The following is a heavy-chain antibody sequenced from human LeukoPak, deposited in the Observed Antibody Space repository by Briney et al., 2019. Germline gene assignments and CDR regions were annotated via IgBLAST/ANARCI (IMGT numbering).Heavy chain of an antibody. J-gene: IGHJ4*02. CDR2: MKEDGSEK. D-gene: IGHD3-10*01. V-gene: IGHV3-7*03. Sequence: GGSLRLSCAASGFTFSDYWMNWVRQAPGKGLEWVANMKEDGSEKYCVDCMKGRFTISRDNAKSSLYLQMNSLRVEDTAVYYCARGPNYGSRSDYFDYWGQGTLVTVSS. CDR1: GFTFSDYW. CDR3: ARGPNYGSRSDYFDY.